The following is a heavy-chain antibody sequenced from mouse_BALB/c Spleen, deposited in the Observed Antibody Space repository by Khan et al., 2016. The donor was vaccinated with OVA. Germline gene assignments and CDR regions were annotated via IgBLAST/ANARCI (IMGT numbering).Heavy chain of an antibody. CDR2: IFPGSDTP. Sequence: QVQLKQSGPELVKPGASLKVSCKASGYTFTDYIIGWVKQSTRQGLEWIGDIFPGSDTPYYNEKFKDKATLTVDKSANTAYMQLSSLTSDESAVYCCARGGYSAFAYWGQGTLVTVSA. D-gene: IGHD2-14*01. J-gene: IGHJ3*01. CDR1: GYTFTDYI. V-gene: IGHV1-77*01. CDR3: ARGGYSAFAY.